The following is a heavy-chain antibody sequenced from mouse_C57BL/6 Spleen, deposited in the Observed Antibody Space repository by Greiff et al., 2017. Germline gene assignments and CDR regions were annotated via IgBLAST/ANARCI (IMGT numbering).Heavy chain of an antibody. Sequence: EVKVVESGGGLVQPGGSLKLSCAASGFTFSDYYMYWVRQTPEKRLEWVAYISNGGGSTYYPDTVKGRFTISRDNAKNTLYLQMSRLKSEDTAMYYCARRYYGSRDAMDYWGQGTSVTVSS. V-gene: IGHV5-12*01. CDR2: ISNGGGST. D-gene: IGHD1-1*01. CDR1: GFTFSDYY. J-gene: IGHJ4*01. CDR3: ARRYYGSRDAMDY.